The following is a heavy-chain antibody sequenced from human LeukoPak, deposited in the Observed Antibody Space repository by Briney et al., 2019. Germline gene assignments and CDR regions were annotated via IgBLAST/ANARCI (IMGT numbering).Heavy chain of an antibody. CDR2: TYYSSKWYN. J-gene: IGHJ4*02. CDR3: ARDSRVSNSLPLDN. CDR1: GHSFTSNSIA. D-gene: IGHD4-11*01. V-gene: IGHV6-1*01. Sequence: SQTLSLTCAFSGHSFTSNSIAWNWIRQSPSRGLEWLGRTYYSSKWYNDYAISVKSRITINPDTSKNQLSLQLNSVSPEDTAVYYCARDSRVSNSLPLDNSGQGTLVTVSS.